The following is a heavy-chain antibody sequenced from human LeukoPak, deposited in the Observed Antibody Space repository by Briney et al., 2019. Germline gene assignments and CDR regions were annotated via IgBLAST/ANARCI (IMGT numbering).Heavy chain of an antibody. Sequence: SETLSLTCTVSGASISSYYWGWFRQPPGKGLEWIGSLHYTGSTYYNPSLKSRVTISADTSKKQFSLKLSSVTAADTAVYFCAPGSTQGNRGSWFDPWGQGTLVTVSS. J-gene: IGHJ5*02. CDR2: LHYTGST. CDR1: GASISSYY. CDR3: APGSTQGNRGSWFDP. D-gene: IGHD1-26*01. V-gene: IGHV4-39*01.